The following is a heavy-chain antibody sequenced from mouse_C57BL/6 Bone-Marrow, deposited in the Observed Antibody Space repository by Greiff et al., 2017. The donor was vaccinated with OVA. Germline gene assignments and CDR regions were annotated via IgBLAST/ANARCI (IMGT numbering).Heavy chain of an antibody. CDR2: ISSGGSYT. Sequence: EVKLVESGGGLVKPGGSLKLSCAASGFTFSSYAMSWVRQTPEKRLEWVATISSGGSYTYYPDSVKGRFTISRDNAKNTLYLQMSSLKSEDTAMYYCARQRRLFAYWGQGTLVTVSA. V-gene: IGHV5-6*03. CDR3: ARQRRLFAY. J-gene: IGHJ3*01. CDR1: GFTFSSYA.